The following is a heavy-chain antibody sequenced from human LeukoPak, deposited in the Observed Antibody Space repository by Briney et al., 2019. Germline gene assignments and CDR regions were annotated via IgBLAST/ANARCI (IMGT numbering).Heavy chain of an antibody. CDR2: ISGSGGST. CDR3: XKSXSGDSPKPTFDY. CDR1: GFTFSRYA. D-gene: IGHD2-15*01. J-gene: IGHJ4*02. V-gene: IGHV3-23*01. Sequence: PGGSLRLSCAASGFTFSRYAMSWVRQAPGKGLEWVSAISGSGGSTYYADSVKGRFTISRDNSKNTLYLQMNSLRAEDTGVYYCXKSXSGDSPKPTFDYWGQGTLVTVSS.